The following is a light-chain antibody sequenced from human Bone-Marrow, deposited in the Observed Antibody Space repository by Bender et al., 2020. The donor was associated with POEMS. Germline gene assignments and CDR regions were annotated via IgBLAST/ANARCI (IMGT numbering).Light chain of an antibody. CDR2: EGT. J-gene: IGLJ3*02. Sequence: QSALTLPASVSGSPGRSITISCTRTSSDVGSSDLVSWYQQHPVDAPKLIIYEGTKRPSGISNRFSASKSGNTASLTISGLQAEDEAIYYCCASAPGTTLWVFGGGTQVTVL. V-gene: IGLV2-23*03. CDR3: CASAPGTTLWV. CDR1: SSDVGSSDL.